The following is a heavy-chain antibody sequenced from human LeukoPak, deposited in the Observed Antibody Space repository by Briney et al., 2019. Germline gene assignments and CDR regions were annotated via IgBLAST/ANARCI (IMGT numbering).Heavy chain of an antibody. CDR2: ISAYNGNT. J-gene: IGHJ4*02. CDR3: ATDQGKASYYYDSPYYN. D-gene: IGHD3-22*01. Sequence: GASVKVSCKASGYTFTSYGISWVRQAPGQGLEWMGWISAYNGNTNYAQKLQGRVTMTTDTSTSTAYMELRSLRSDDTAVYYCATDQGKASYYYDSPYYNWGQGTLVTVSS. V-gene: IGHV1-18*01. CDR1: GYTFTSYG.